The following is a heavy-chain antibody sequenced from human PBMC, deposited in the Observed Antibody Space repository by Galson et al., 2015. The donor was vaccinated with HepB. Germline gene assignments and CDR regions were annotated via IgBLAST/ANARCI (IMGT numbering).Heavy chain of an antibody. CDR3: ARGGWVRGGHWYFDL. CDR1: GYTFTGYY. J-gene: IGHJ2*01. Sequence: SVKVSCKASGYTFTGYYMHWVRQAPGQGLEWMGRINPNSGGTNYAQKFQGRVTMTRDTSISTAYMELSRLRSDDTAVYYCARGGWVRGGHWYFDLWGRGTLVTVSS. CDR2: INPNSGGT. D-gene: IGHD3-10*01. V-gene: IGHV1-2*06.